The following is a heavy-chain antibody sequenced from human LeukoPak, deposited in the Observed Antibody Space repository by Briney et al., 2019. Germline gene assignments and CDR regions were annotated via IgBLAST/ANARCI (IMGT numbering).Heavy chain of an antibody. CDR2: INYIRTT. CDR1: GGSISSYY. Sequence: AETQSLTCTVSGGSISSYYWNWIRQPPGKGLEWIGYINYIRTTDYNPSLKSRVTISLDMSKNRFSLKLSSVTASDTAVYYCARRGAVYGGNDFDYWGQGTLVTVSS. J-gene: IGHJ4*02. D-gene: IGHD4-23*01. CDR3: ARRGAVYGGNDFDY. V-gene: IGHV4-59*08.